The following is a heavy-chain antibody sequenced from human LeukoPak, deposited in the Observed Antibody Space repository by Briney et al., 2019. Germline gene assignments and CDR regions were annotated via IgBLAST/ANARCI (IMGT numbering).Heavy chain of an antibody. Sequence: SETLSLTCTVSGASVSSASYWTWIRQPPGKGVEWIAHIYNGVNTNYNPSLKSRVTISVDTSKNQFSLRLNSVTAADTAVYYCARNEGSSDFNYWGQGTLVTVSS. J-gene: IGHJ4*02. CDR3: ARNEGSSDFNY. D-gene: IGHD6-25*01. CDR1: GASVSSASY. V-gene: IGHV4-61*01. CDR2: IYNGVNT.